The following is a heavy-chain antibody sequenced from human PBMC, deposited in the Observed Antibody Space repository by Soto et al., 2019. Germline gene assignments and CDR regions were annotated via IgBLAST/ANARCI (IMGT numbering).Heavy chain of an antibody. CDR1: GGSVNGYY. Sequence: SETLSLTCAVYGGSVNGYYWNWIRQPPGKGLEWIGEINHTGGTHYNTSLKSRVTMSVDTSKNQFSLRLSSVTAADTAIYYCATRITVFGLLIPPFDPWGQGTQVTVSS. D-gene: IGHD3-3*01. CDR2: INHTGGT. CDR3: ATRITVFGLLIPPFDP. V-gene: IGHV4-34*01. J-gene: IGHJ5*02.